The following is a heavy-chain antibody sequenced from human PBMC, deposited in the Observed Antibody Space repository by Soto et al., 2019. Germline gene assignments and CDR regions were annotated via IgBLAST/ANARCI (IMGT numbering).Heavy chain of an antibody. V-gene: IGHV3-7*04. Sequence: EVQLVESGGGLVQPGGSLRLSCAASGFTFSSYWMSWVRQAPGTGLEWVANIKQDGSEKYYVDSVKGRFTISRDNARNSLYLKRNSLRAENRAVYYGAGAGSSAFASWGRGTLFTVSS. J-gene: IGHJ4*02. CDR3: AGAGSSAFAS. CDR2: IKQDGSEK. D-gene: IGHD1-26*01. CDR1: GFTFSSYW.